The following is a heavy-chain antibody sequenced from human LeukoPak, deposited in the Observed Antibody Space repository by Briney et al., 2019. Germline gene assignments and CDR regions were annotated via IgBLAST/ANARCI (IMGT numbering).Heavy chain of an antibody. CDR3: ARKSTVTTNWFDP. J-gene: IGHJ5*02. CDR2: INYSGST. V-gene: IGHV4-34*01. Sequence: SETLSLTCAIYSESFSGYFWSWIRQPPGKGLEWIGEINYSGSTNYNPSLKSRVTISVDTSKNQFSLKLSSVTAADTAVYYCARKSTVTTNWFDPWGQGTLVTVSS. D-gene: IGHD4-11*01. CDR1: SESFSGYF.